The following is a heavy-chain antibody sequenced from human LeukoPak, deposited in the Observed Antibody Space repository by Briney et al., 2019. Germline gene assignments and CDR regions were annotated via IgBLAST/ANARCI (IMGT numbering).Heavy chain of an antibody. V-gene: IGHV5-51*01. CDR3: VGSSGYSDYYLHH. J-gene: IGHJ4*02. D-gene: IGHD3-22*01. CDR1: GYNLTSYW. Sequence: GESLKISCKGSGYNLTSYWIGWVRQMPGEGLDWMRIIYPADSDTTYSPSFQGQVTISADKSISTAYLQWSSLKASDTAMYYCVGSSGYSDYYLHHWGQGTLVTVSS. CDR2: IYPADSDT.